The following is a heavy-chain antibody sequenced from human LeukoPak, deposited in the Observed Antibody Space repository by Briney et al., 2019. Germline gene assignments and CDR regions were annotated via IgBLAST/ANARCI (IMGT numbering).Heavy chain of an antibody. V-gene: IGHV3-15*01. CDR1: GFTFTNAW. J-gene: IGHJ4*02. CDR3: TTSPYPGIDY. CDR2: IKSKTHGGTT. Sequence: PGGSLRLSCVASGFTFTNAWMSWVRQAPGRGLECVARIKSKTHGGTTDYAAPVKGRFTISRDDSKNTLYLQMNTLQTDDTAMYYCTTSPYPGIDYWGQGTLVTVSS. D-gene: IGHD3-16*01.